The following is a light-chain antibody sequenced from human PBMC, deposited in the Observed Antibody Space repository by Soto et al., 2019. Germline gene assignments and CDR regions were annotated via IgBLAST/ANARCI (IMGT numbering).Light chain of an antibody. CDR3: QQLNSYPRT. Sequence: DIQLTQSPSFLSASVGDRVTITCRARQGISSYLAWYQQKLGKAPKLLIYAASTLQSGVPSRFSGSGSGTEFTLTISSLQPEDFATYYCQQLNSYPRTFGQGTRLEIK. J-gene: IGKJ5*01. CDR2: AAS. CDR1: QGISSY. V-gene: IGKV1-9*01.